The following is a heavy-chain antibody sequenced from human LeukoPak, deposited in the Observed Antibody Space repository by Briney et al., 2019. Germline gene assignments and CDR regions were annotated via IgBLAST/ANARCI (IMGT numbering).Heavy chain of an antibody. CDR3: ARPTTKYGGPDY. CDR2: ISAYNGNT. J-gene: IGHJ4*02. CDR1: GYTFTSYG. D-gene: IGHD4-23*01. V-gene: IGHV1-18*01. Sequence: ASVKVSCKASGYTFTSYGICWVRHAPGQGLEWMGWISAYNGNTNYAQKLQGRVTMTTDTSTSTAYMELRSLRSDDTAVYYCARPTTKYGGPDYWGQGTLVTVSS.